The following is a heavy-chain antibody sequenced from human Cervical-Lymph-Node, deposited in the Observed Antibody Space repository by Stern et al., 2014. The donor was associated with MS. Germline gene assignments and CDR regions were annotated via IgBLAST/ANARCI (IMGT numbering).Heavy chain of an antibody. Sequence: VQLVQSGAEVKKPGASVKVSCKASGYTFSNFDINWVRQATGQGLEWVGRIDPNSDTTRYAQKFQGRVTITRDSSISTAYMELSSLRSDDTAVYYCARGREVYMVTDAFDSWGQGTLVTVSS. CDR3: ARGREVYMVTDAFDS. CDR2: IDPNSDTT. J-gene: IGHJ4*02. D-gene: IGHD2-21*02. CDR1: GYTFSNFD. V-gene: IGHV1-8*01.